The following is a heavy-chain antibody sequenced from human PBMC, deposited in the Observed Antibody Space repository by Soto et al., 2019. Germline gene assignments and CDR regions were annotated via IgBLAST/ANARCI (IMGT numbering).Heavy chain of an antibody. J-gene: IGHJ4*02. CDR2: IHGDGGTI. CDR3: ARDFYGGYTYGPGDY. Sequence: GGSLRLSCAASGFRFSEYWMSWVRQAPGKGLEWVANIHGDGGTIYYVESLKGRFTIYRDNAKRSLCLQMNGLRAEDTAVYYCARDFYGGYTYGPGDYWGQGALVTVSS. D-gene: IGHD5-18*01. V-gene: IGHV3-7*01. CDR1: GFRFSEYW.